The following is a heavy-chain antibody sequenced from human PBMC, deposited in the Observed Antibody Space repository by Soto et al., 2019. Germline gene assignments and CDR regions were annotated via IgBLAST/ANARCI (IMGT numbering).Heavy chain of an antibody. V-gene: IGHV1-18*01. CDR3: ARWLFIPQDAFDI. J-gene: IGHJ3*02. CDR2: ISAYNGNT. Sequence: ASVKVSCKASGYTFTSNGSRWVRQAPGQGLEWMGWISAYNGNTNYAQKLQGRVTMATDTSTSTAYMELRSLRSDDTAVYYCARWLFIPQDAFDIWGQGTMVTVSS. D-gene: IGHD3-22*01. CDR1: GYTFTSNG.